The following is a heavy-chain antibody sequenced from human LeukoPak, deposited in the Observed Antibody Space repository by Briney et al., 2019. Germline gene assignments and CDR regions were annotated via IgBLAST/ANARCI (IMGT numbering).Heavy chain of an antibody. CDR3: ARASYSGSYPFNY. CDR1: GGTFSSYA. J-gene: IGHJ4*02. CDR2: MNPNSGNT. Sequence: ASVKVSRKAPGGTFSSYAICWVRQAPGHGLEWIGWMNPNSGNTGYAQKFQGRVTMTTDTSTSTAYMELRSLRSDDTAVYYCARASYSGSYPFNYWGQGILVTVSS. V-gene: IGHV1-18*01. D-gene: IGHD1-26*01.